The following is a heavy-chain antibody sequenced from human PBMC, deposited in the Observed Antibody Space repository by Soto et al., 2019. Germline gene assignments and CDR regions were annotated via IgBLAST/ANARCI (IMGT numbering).Heavy chain of an antibody. CDR2: IYYSGST. CDR1: GGSISSYY. D-gene: IGHD4-17*01. V-gene: IGHV4-59*01. Sequence: QVQLQESGPGLVKPSETLSLTCTVSGGSISSYYWSWIRQPPGKGLEWIGYIYYSGSTNYNPSLKSRVTISVDTSKNQFSLKLSSVTAADTAVYYCARSLYGGKGLFDYWGQGTLVTVSS. J-gene: IGHJ4*02. CDR3: ARSLYGGKGLFDY.